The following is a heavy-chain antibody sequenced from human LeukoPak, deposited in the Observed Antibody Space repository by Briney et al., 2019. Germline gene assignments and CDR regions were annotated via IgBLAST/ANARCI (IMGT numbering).Heavy chain of an antibody. Sequence: SETLSLTCTVSGGSISSYYWSWIRQPAGKGREWIGRIYTSGSTNYNPSLKSRVTMSVDTSKNQFSLKLSSVTAADTAVYYCARTYCSGGSCYIDYWGQGTLVTVSS. V-gene: IGHV4-4*07. CDR2: IYTSGST. D-gene: IGHD2-15*01. CDR1: GGSISSYY. CDR3: ARTYCSGGSCYIDY. J-gene: IGHJ4*02.